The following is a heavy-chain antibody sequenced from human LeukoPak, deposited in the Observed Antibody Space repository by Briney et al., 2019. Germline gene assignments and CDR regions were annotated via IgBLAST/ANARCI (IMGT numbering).Heavy chain of an antibody. V-gene: IGHV3-20*04. CDR2: INWNGAST. Sequence: GGSLRLSCAASGFIFDDYGMAWVRQAPGKGLEWVSGINWNGASTGYADSVKGRFTISRDNAKNSQYLQMNSLRADDTALYYCARRFRDGYDHDAFDIWGQGTMVTVSS. CDR3: ARRFRDGYDHDAFDI. CDR1: GFIFDDYG. J-gene: IGHJ3*02. D-gene: IGHD5-24*01.